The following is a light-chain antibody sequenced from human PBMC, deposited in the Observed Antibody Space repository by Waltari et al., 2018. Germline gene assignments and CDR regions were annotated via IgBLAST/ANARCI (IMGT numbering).Light chain of an antibody. CDR3: QQYFSSPPWT. CDR2: WAS. V-gene: IGKV4-1*01. CDR1: QSLFYSSNNENY. Sequence: DIVLTQSPDSLAVSLGESATINCKSSQSLFYSSNNENYLAWYQQKPGQPPRMLIYWASNRETGVPVRFSGSGSGTDFTLTISGLQAEDVAVYYCQQYFSSPPWTFGQGTKVEIK. J-gene: IGKJ1*01.